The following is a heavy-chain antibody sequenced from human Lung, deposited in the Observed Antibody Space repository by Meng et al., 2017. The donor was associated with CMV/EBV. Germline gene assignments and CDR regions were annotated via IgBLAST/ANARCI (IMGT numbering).Heavy chain of an antibody. V-gene: IGHV1-8*01. D-gene: IGHD6-13*01. CDR1: GYTFTSYN. CDR2: MNPNSGNT. CDR3: AREIAAAGPYYYYDALDV. Sequence: ASVKVSCKASGYTFTSYNINWVRQATGQGLEWMGWMNPNSGNTGSAQRFQGRVTLTRNTSISTAYMELSSLRSEDTAVYYCAREIAAAGPYYYYDALDVWGQGAXVTVSS. J-gene: IGHJ6*02.